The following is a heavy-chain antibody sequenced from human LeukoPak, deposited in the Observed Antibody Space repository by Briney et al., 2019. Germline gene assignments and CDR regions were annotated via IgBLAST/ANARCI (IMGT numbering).Heavy chain of an antibody. Sequence: PGGSLRLSCAASGFTFTTYWMGWVRQAPGKGLEWVSAISGSDDGTYYADSVKGRFTISRDNSRNTLYLQMNTLRAEDTAVYFCAKSPVSSCRGSFCYPFDYWGQGNLVTVSS. CDR2: ISGSDDGT. CDR3: AKSPVSSCRGSFCYPFDY. CDR1: GFTFTTYW. D-gene: IGHD2-15*01. J-gene: IGHJ4*02. V-gene: IGHV3-23*01.